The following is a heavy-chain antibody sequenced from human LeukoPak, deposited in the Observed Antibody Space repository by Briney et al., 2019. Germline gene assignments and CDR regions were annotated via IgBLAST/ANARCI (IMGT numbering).Heavy chain of an antibody. CDR1: GFTFSSYS. J-gene: IGHJ4*02. Sequence: GGSLRLSCAASGFTFSSYSMNWVRQAPGKGLEWGSYISSSSSTIYYADSVKGRFTISRDNTKNSLYLQMNNLRAEDTAVYYCARFPTVVLRLAYYFDYWGQGTLVTVSS. V-gene: IGHV3-48*01. D-gene: IGHD4-23*01. CDR3: ARFPTVVLRLAYYFDY. CDR2: ISSSSSTI.